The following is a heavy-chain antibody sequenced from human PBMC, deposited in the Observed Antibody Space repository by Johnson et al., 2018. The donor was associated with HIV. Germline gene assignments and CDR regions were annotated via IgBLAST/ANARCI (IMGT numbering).Heavy chain of an antibody. CDR3: ARPVAGMNDAFDI. Sequence: VQLVESGGGLVQPGRSLRLSCAASGFTFDDYAMHWVRQAPGKGLEWVSGISWNSGSIGYADSVKGRFTISRDNAKNSLYLQMNSLRAEDTALYYCARPVAGMNDAFDIWGQGTMVTVSS. D-gene: IGHD6-19*01. J-gene: IGHJ3*02. V-gene: IGHV3-9*01. CDR1: GFTFDDYA. CDR2: ISWNSGSI.